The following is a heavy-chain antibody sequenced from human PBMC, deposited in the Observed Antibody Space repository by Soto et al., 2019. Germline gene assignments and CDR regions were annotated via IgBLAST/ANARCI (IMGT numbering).Heavy chain of an antibody. J-gene: IGHJ5*02. CDR2: INHSGST. Sequence: PSETLSLTCAVSGGSISSGGYSWSWIRQPPGKGLEWIGEINHSGSTNYNPSLKSRVTISVDTAKNQFSLKLSSVTAADTAVYYCARALWFGDLLDWFDPWGQGTLVTVSS. D-gene: IGHD3-10*01. CDR1: GGSISSGGYS. CDR3: ARALWFGDLLDWFDP. V-gene: IGHV4-30-2*01.